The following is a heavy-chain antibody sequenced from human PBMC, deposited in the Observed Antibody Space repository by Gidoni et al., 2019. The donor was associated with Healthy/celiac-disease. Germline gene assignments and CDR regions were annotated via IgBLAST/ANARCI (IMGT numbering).Heavy chain of an antibody. V-gene: IGHV3-73*01. Sequence: EVQLVESGGGLVQPGGSLKLSCAASGFTFSGSAMHWVRQASGKGLEWVGRIRSKANSYATAYAASVKGRFTISRDDSKNTAYLQMNSLKTEDTAVYYCTRRVLDSSGYHTSYYYGMDVWGQGTTVTVSS. J-gene: IGHJ6*02. CDR1: GFTFSGSA. CDR2: IRSKANSYAT. D-gene: IGHD3-22*01. CDR3: TRRVLDSSGYHTSYYYGMDV.